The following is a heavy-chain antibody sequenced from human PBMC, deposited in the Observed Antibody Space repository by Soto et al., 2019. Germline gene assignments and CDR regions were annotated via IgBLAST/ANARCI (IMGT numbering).Heavy chain of an antibody. CDR2: IYYSGST. V-gene: IGHV4-30-4*01. CDR1: GGSISSGDYY. Sequence: QVQLQESGPGLVKPSQTLSLTCTVSGGSISSGDYYWSWIRQPPGKGLEWIGYIYYSGSTYYNPSIKIRVTISVATSKHQFSLTLSSATAADTAVYYCARDGGYSYCQHWYFDLWGRGTLVTVSS. CDR3: ARDGGYSYCQHWYFDL. D-gene: IGHD5-18*01. J-gene: IGHJ2*01.